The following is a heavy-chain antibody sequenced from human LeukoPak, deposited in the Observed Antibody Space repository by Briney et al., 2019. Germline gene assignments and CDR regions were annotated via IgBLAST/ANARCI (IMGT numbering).Heavy chain of an antibody. Sequence: GGSLRLSCVASGFTLSSYDMHWVRQATGKGLEWVSAIGTAGDTYYPGSVKGRFTISRENAKNSLYLQMNSLRAGDTAVYYCARVRKYSGYYSRYFDLWGRGTLVTVSS. CDR2: IGTAGDT. V-gene: IGHV3-13*01. CDR1: GFTLSSYD. J-gene: IGHJ2*01. D-gene: IGHD5-12*01. CDR3: ARVRKYSGYYSRYFDL.